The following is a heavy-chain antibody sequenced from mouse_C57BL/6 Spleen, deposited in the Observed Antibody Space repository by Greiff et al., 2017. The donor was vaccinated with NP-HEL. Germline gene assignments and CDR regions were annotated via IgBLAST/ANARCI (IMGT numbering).Heavy chain of an antibody. Sequence: QVQLQQSGPELVKPGASVKISCKASGYAFSSSWMNWVKQRPGKGLEWIGRIYPGDGDTNYNGKFKGKATLTADKSSSTAYMQLSSLTSEDSAVYFCAGGYGSSPFAYWGQGTLVTVSA. D-gene: IGHD1-1*01. J-gene: IGHJ3*01. V-gene: IGHV1-82*01. CDR2: IYPGDGDT. CDR1: GYAFSSSW. CDR3: AGGYGSSPFAY.